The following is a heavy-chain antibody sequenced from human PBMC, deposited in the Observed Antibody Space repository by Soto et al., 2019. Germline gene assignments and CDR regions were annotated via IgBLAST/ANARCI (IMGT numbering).Heavy chain of an antibody. V-gene: IGHV1-69*01. Sequence: QVQLVQSGAEVKKPGSSVQVSCKASGGTFSSYAISWVRQAPGQGLEWMGGILPIFGTANYAQKFQGRVTITADESPSTAYMELSSLISEATPVYYWARMGPHVGAVVDRVRAHLYGMGVWGQGNTVTGSS. J-gene: IGHJ6*02. D-gene: IGHD1-26*01. CDR3: ARMGPHVGAVVDRVRAHLYGMGV. CDR2: ILPIFGTA. CDR1: GGTFSSYA.